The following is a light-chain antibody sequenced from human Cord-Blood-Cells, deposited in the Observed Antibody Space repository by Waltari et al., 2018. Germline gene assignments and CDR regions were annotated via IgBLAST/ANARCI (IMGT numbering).Light chain of an antibody. CDR3: AAWDDSLSGLV. CDR1: SSNIGSNY. J-gene: IGLJ2*01. Sequence: QSVLTQPPSASGTPGQRVTISCSGSSSNIGSNYVYWYQQLPGTAPKRLIYRNNPRPSGVPDRFSGSKSGTSASLAISGLRSEDEADYYCAAWDDSLSGLVFGGGTKLTVL. CDR2: RNN. V-gene: IGLV1-47*01.